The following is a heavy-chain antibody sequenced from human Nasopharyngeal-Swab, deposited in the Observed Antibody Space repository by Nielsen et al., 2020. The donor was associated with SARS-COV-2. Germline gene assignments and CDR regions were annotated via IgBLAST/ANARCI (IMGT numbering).Heavy chain of an antibody. Sequence: GGSLRLSCAASGFTFSSDGMHWVRQAPGKGLEWVAVIWYDGSNKYYADSVKGRFTISRDNSKNTLYLQMNSLRAEDTAVYYCARASSGYDEWYFDLWGRGTLVTVSS. V-gene: IGHV3-33*01. CDR2: IWYDGSNK. D-gene: IGHD5-12*01. CDR1: GFTFSSDG. CDR3: ARASSGYDEWYFDL. J-gene: IGHJ2*01.